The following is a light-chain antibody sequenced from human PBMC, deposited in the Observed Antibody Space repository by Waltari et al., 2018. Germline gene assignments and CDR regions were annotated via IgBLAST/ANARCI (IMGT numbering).Light chain of an antibody. Sequence: EIVLTQSPATLSLSPGERATLSCRASQSVSSYLAWYQQKPGPAPRLLIYDASNRATGIPARFSGSGSGTDFTLTISSLEPEDFAVYYCQQRSNCPFGPGTKVDIK. CDR2: DAS. V-gene: IGKV3-11*01. J-gene: IGKJ3*01. CDR3: QQRSNCP. CDR1: QSVSSY.